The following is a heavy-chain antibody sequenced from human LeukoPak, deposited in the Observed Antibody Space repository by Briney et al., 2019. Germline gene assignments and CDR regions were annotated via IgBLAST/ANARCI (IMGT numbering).Heavy chain of an antibody. Sequence: GGSLRLSCAASGFTFSSYWMHWVRQAPGKGLVWVSRINSDGSSTSYADSVKGRFTVSRDNSKNTLFLQMNSLRAEDTAVYYCAKDGGLWVSAHWGDSWGRGTLVTVSS. CDR2: INSDGSST. V-gene: IGHV3-74*01. CDR3: AKDGGLWVSAHWGDS. D-gene: IGHD7-27*01. CDR1: GFTFSSYW. J-gene: IGHJ4*02.